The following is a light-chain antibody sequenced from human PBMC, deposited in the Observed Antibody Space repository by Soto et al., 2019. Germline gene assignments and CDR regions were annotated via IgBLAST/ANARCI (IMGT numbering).Light chain of an antibody. CDR3: QSYDSSLSGFNWV. CDR2: GNS. V-gene: IGLV1-40*01. J-gene: IGLJ3*02. CDR1: SSNIGAGYD. Sequence: QSVLTQPPSVSGAPGQRVTISCTGSSSNIGAGYDVHWYQQLPGTAPKLLIYGNSNRPSGVPDRFSGSKSGTSASLAITGLQAEDGADYYCQSYDSSLSGFNWVFGGGTKLTVL.